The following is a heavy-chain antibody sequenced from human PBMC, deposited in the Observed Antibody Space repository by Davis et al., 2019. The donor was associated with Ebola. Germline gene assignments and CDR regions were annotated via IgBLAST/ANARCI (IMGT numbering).Heavy chain of an antibody. J-gene: IGHJ5*02. CDR3: ARVPIEVVSRSRTNNWFDP. CDR1: GGSISSSSYY. V-gene: IGHV4-39*07. CDR2: IYHSGST. D-gene: IGHD3-22*01. Sequence: SETLSLTCTVSGGSISSSSYYWGWIRQPPGKGLEWIGSIYHSGSTYYNPSLKSRVTISVDTSKNQFSLKVASVTAADTAVYYCARVPIEVVSRSRTNNWFDPWGQGTLVTVSS.